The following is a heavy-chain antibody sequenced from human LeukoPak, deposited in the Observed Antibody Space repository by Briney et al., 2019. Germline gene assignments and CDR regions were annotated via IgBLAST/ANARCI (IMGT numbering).Heavy chain of an antibody. CDR2: IYTSGST. CDR1: DGSISSGTYY. J-gene: IGHJ3*02. V-gene: IGHV4-61*02. CDR3: ARSGGGAFDI. Sequence: SETLSLTCTVSDGSISSGTYYWNWIRQPAGKGLEWIGRIYTSGSTNYNPSLKSRVTISVDTSKNQFSLKLSSVTAADTAVYYCARSGGGAFDIWGQGTMVTVSS. D-gene: IGHD1-26*01.